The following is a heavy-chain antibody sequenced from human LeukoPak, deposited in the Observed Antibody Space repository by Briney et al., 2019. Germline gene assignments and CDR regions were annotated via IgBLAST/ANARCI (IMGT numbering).Heavy chain of an antibody. V-gene: IGHV1-18*01. CDR2: XSAXNGNT. D-gene: IGHD3-16*02. CDR1: GYTFXSYG. Sequence: ASVNVSCKASGYTFXSYGIXXVRQXPGXXXXXMGXXSAXNGNTNYAQKLQGRVTMTTDTSTSTAYMELRSLRSDDTAVYYCARGRTYDYVWGSYRYLFDYWGQGTLVTVSS. J-gene: IGHJ4*02. CDR3: ARGRTYDYVWGSYRYLFDY.